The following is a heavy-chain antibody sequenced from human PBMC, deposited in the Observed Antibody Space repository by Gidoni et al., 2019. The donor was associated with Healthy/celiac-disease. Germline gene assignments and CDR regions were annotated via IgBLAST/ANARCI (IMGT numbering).Heavy chain of an antibody. CDR2: IIPICGTA. Sequence: QVQLVQSGAEVKKPGSSVKVSCKASGGTFSSYAISWVRPAPGQGLEWMGGIIPICGTANYAQKCQGRVTITADESTSTAYMELSSLRSEDTAVYYCAREIISMGAGECYFDDWGQGTLVTVSS. CDR3: AREIISMGAGECYFDD. J-gene: IGHJ4*02. V-gene: IGHV1-69*01. D-gene: IGHD1-26*01. CDR1: GGTFSSYA.